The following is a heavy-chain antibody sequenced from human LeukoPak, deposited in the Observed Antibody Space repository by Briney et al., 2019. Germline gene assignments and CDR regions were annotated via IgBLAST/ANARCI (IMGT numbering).Heavy chain of an antibody. D-gene: IGHD2-2*01. J-gene: IGHJ4*02. V-gene: IGHV5-51*01. CDR2: IYPGDSDT. CDR3: ARQASLGYCSSTSCYAVDY. CDR1: GYSFTSYW. Sequence: GESLKISCKGSGYSFTSYWIGWVRQMPGKGLEWMGIIYPGDSDTRYSPSFQGQVTISADKSISTAYPQWSSLKASDTAMYYCARQASLGYCSSTSCYAVDYWGQGTLVTVSS.